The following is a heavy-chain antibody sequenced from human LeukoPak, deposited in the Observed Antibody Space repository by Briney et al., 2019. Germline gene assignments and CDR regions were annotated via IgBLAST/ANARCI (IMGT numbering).Heavy chain of an antibody. D-gene: IGHD7-27*01. J-gene: IGHJ4*02. CDR2: IYPGGSDT. CDR3: ARQAGEPDY. Sequence: GESLKIPCQGSGYTFTTYWIGWARQMPGKGLEWMGIIYPGGSDTRYSPSFQGQVTISVDKSISTACLQWSSLKASDTAMYYCARQAGEPDYWGQGTLVTVSS. V-gene: IGHV5-51*01. CDR1: GYTFTTYW.